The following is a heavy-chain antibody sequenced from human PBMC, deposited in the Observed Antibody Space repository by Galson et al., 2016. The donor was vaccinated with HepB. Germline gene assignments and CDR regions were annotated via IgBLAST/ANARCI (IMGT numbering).Heavy chain of an antibody. CDR2: INAGNGNT. V-gene: IGHV1-3*01. CDR1: AYTFTTYA. J-gene: IGHJ4*02. CDR3: ARSAPPTTYYYGSGSYKNGLQLDY. Sequence: SVKVSCKASAYTFTTYAIHWVRQAPGQRLEWMGWINAGNGNTKCSQKFQGRVTITRDTSARTAYMELSRLRSEDTAVYYCARSAPPTTYYYGSGSYKNGLQLDYGGQGTLVTV. D-gene: IGHD3-10*01.